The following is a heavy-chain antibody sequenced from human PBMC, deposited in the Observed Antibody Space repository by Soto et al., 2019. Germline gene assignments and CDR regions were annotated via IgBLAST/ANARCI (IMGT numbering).Heavy chain of an antibody. Sequence: QVQLQQSGAGLLKPSETLSLTCDVYGGSFSGYIWTWIRQTPGKGLQWIGQINHSGSANYNPSLKSRVTISVHTSKSQFSLGLSSVTAADTAVYYCARGLISGSHYSGGWYYFDSWGQGTQVTVSS. CDR3: ARGLISGSHYSGGWYYFDS. V-gene: IGHV4-34*01. D-gene: IGHD1-26*01. CDR1: GGSFSGYI. J-gene: IGHJ4*02. CDR2: INHSGSA.